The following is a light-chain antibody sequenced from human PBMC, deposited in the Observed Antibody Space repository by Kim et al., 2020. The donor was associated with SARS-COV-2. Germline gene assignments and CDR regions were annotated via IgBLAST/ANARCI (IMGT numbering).Light chain of an antibody. J-gene: IGKJ1*01. V-gene: IGKV1-16*02. CDR3: QQYHSNPST. CDR2: DAS. CDR1: QDIRNH. Sequence: DIQMTQSPSSLSASVGDSVTINGRASQDIRNHLAWFQQKPGKAPKSLIYDASTLQSGVPSKFSGRNSGTEFTLTINSLQPEDFATYYCQQYHSNPSTFGQGTKVEIK.